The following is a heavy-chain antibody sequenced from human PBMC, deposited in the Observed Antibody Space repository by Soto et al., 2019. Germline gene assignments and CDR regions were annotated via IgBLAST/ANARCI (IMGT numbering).Heavy chain of an antibody. CDR1: GGSISSGGYY. CDR2: IYYSGST. J-gene: IGHJ3*02. V-gene: IGHV4-31*03. Sequence: QVQLQESGPGLVKPSQTLSLTCTVSGGSISSGGYYWSWIRQHPGKGLEWIGYIYYSGSTYYNPSLKSRVTTEVDTSKNPFSLKLSSVTAADTAVYYCARYGELLWFGELFRDDAFDIWGQGTMVTVSS. CDR3: ARYGELLWFGELFRDDAFDI. D-gene: IGHD3-10*01.